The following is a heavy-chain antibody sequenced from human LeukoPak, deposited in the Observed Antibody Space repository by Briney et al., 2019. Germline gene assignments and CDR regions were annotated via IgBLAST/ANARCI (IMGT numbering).Heavy chain of an antibody. J-gene: IGHJ4*02. V-gene: IGHV3-30*04. CDR1: GFTFSSYA. CDR2: ISYDGSNK. Sequence: GGSLGLSCAASGFTFSSYAMQWVRQAPGKGLEWVAVISYDGSNKYYADSVKGRFTISRDNSKNTLYLQMNSLRAEDTAVYYCARDGGGAAPGTFDYWGQGTLVTVSS. D-gene: IGHD6-13*01. CDR3: ARDGGGAAPGTFDY.